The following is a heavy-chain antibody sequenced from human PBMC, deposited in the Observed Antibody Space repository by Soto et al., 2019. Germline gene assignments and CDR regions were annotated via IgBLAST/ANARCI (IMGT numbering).Heavy chain of an antibody. Sequence: GGSLRLSCEASGFTYSSRWMHWVRQGPGKGLVWVSRINTDGSFTNYADSVKGRFTVSRDNAKNTLYLQMSSLRAEDTAEYYCARGDSSGVIVYWGKGTLVTVSS. CDR3: ARGDSSGVIVY. CDR1: GFTYSSRW. V-gene: IGHV3-74*01. CDR2: INTDGSFT. D-gene: IGHD2-21*02. J-gene: IGHJ4*02.